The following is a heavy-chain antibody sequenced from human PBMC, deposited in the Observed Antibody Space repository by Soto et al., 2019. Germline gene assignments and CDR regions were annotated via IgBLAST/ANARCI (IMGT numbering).Heavy chain of an antibody. CDR3: ARALWHSGKGSCFDP. CDR2: INAGNGNT. Sequence: ASVKVSCKASGYTFTSYAMHWVRQAPGQRLEWMGWINAGNGNTKYSQKFQGRVTITRDTSASTAYMELSSLRSEDTAVYYCARALWHSGKGSCFDPWGQGALVTVS. V-gene: IGHV1-3*01. CDR1: GYTFTSYA. D-gene: IGHD3-10*01. J-gene: IGHJ5*02.